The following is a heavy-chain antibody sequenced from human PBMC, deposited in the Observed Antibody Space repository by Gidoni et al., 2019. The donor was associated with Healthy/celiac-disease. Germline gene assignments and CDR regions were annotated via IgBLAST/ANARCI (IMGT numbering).Heavy chain of an antibody. CDR2: ISYDGSNK. CDR3: AKDKGEGGYYYDYGMDV. J-gene: IGHJ6*02. Sequence: QVQLVESGGGVVQPGRSLRLSCAASGFTFSSYGMHGVRQAPGKGLEWVAVISYDGSNKYYADSVKGRFTISRDNSKNTLYLQMNSLRAEDTAVYYCAKDKGEGGYYYDYGMDVWGQGTTVTVSS. CDR1: GFTFSSYG. V-gene: IGHV3-30*18. D-gene: IGHD2-15*01.